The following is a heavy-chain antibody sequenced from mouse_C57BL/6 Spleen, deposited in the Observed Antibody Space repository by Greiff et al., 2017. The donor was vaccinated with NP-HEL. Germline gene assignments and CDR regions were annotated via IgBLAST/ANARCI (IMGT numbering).Heavy chain of an antibody. Sequence: VQLQQSVAELVRPGASVKLSCTASGFNIKNTYMHWVKQRPEQGLEWIGRIDPANGNTKYAPKFQGKATITADKSSSTAYMELRSLTSEDSAVYFCAPIPSRDYWGQGTTLTVSS. J-gene: IGHJ2*01. V-gene: IGHV14-3*01. CDR3: APIPSRDY. CDR1: GFNIKNTY. CDR2: IDPANGNT.